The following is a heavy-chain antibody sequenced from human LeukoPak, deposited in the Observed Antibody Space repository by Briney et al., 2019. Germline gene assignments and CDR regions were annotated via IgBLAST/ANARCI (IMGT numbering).Heavy chain of an antibody. V-gene: IGHV3-72*01. D-gene: IGHD3-10*01. CDR1: AFTFSSYW. CDR3: AREGILWFGESHYYYYYYMDV. J-gene: IGHJ6*03. Sequence: PGGSLRLSCAASAFTFSSYWMSWVRQAPGKGLEWVGRTRNKANSYTTEYAASVKGRFTISRDDSKNSLYLQMNSLKTEDAAVYYCAREGILWFGESHYYYYYYMDVWGKGTTVTISS. CDR2: TRNKANSYTT.